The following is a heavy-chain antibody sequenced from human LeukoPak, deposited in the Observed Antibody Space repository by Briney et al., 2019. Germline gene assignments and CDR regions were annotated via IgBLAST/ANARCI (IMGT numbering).Heavy chain of an antibody. J-gene: IGHJ4*02. D-gene: IGHD3-22*01. CDR3: ARDETLWYYDSSGYYGY. Sequence: ASVKVSCKASGYTFTGYYMHWVRQAPGRGLEWMGWINPNSGGTNYAQKFQGRVTMTRDTSISTAYMELSRLRSDDTAVYYCARDETLWYYDSSGYYGYWGQGTLVTVSS. V-gene: IGHV1-2*02. CDR1: GYTFTGYY. CDR2: INPNSGGT.